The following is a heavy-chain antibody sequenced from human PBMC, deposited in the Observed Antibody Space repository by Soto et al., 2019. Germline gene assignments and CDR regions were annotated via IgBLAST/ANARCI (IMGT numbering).Heavy chain of an antibody. J-gene: IGHJ4*02. CDR2: IRPDGSGA. D-gene: IGHD3-10*02. V-gene: IGHV3-74*01. CDR1: GFTFSSYW. Sequence: EVQLVESGGGLVQPGGSLRLSCAASGFTFSSYWMHWFRQVPGKGLVWVSRIRPDGSGANYADSVKGRFTISRDNAKNTLDLQMNSLRAEDTALYYCARDLFLGSGSCENWGQGTLVTVSS. CDR3: ARDLFLGSGSCEN.